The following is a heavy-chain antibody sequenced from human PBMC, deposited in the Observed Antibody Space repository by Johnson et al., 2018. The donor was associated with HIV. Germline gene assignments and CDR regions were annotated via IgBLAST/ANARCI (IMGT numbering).Heavy chain of an antibody. D-gene: IGHD3-22*01. V-gene: IGHV3-66*01. CDR1: GFTFDDYG. J-gene: IGHJ3*02. Sequence: VQLVESGGGVVRPGGSLRLSCAASGFTFDDYGMSWVRQAPGKGLEWVSVIYSGGSTYYADSVKGRFTISRDNSKNTLYLQMNSLRAEDTAVYYCARDRGQWLLGMSDAFDIWGQGTMVTVSS. CDR2: IYSGGST. CDR3: ARDRGQWLLGMSDAFDI.